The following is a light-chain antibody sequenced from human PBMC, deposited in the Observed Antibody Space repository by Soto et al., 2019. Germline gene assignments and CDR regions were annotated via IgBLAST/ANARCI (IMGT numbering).Light chain of an antibody. CDR3: QQRNNWPLT. J-gene: IGKJ5*01. V-gene: IGKV3-11*01. CDR1: QSVSSY. Sequence: EIVLTQSPATLSLSPGERATLSCRASQSVSSYLAWFQQQPGQAPRLLIYDASNRATGIPARFSGSGSGTDFTLTISSLEPEEFAVYYCQQRNNWPLTFGQGTRLEIK. CDR2: DAS.